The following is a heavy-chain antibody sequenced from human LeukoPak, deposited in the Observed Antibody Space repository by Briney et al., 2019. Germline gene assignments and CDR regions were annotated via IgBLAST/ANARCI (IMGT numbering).Heavy chain of an antibody. CDR2: IYYSGTT. CDR3: ARHSGAFPYYFDY. Sequence: PSETLSLTCTASGDSISNYYWTWIRQPPGKGLEWIGFIYYSGTTHYNPSLKSRVTMSVATSNNQFSLRLSSLTAADTAIYYCARHSGAFPYYFDYWGQGALVTVSS. CDR1: GDSISNYY. V-gene: IGHV4-59*08. D-gene: IGHD1-26*01. J-gene: IGHJ4*02.